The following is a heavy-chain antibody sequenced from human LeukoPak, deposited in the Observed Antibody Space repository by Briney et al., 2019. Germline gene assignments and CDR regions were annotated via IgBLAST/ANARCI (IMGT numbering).Heavy chain of an antibody. CDR1: GFTVSSNY. Sequence: GGSLRLSCAASGFTVSSNYMSWVRQGPGKGLEWVAVISYDGSSKYYADSVKGRFTISRDNSKNTLYLQMNSLRAEDTAVYYCARARSSYGYGDAFDIWGQGTMVTVSS. D-gene: IGHD5-18*01. J-gene: IGHJ3*02. CDR2: ISYDGSSK. CDR3: ARARSSYGYGDAFDI. V-gene: IGHV3-30*03.